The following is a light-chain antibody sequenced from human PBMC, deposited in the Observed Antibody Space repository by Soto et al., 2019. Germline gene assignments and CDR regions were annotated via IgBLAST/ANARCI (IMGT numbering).Light chain of an antibody. Sequence: QSVLTQPPSVSGSPGQSVTISCTGTSSDVGTYNRVSWYQQPPGTAPKLMIYEVTNRPSGVPDRFSGSKSGNTASLTISGLQAEYEADYYCSSYTSSSTVMFAGGTKLTVL. CDR3: SSYTSSSTVM. CDR1: SSDVGTYNR. V-gene: IGLV2-18*02. J-gene: IGLJ3*02. CDR2: EVT.